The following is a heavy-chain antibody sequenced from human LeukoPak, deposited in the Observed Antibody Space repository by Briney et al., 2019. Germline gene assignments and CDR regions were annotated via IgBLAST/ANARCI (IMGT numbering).Heavy chain of an antibody. CDR1: GYTFTSYA. Sequence: ASVKVSCKASGYTFTSYAMHWVRQAPGQRLEWMGWINAGNGNTKYSQKFQGRVTITRDTSASTAYMELSSLRSEDTAVYYCARGGAARLRFQNWGQGTLVTVSS. D-gene: IGHD6-6*01. V-gene: IGHV1-3*01. J-gene: IGHJ1*01. CDR3: ARGGAARLRFQN. CDR2: INAGNGNT.